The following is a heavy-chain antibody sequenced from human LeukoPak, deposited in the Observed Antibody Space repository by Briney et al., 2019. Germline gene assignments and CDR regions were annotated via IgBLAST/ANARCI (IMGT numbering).Heavy chain of an antibody. V-gene: IGHV4-38-2*02. D-gene: IGHD3-10*01. J-gene: IGHJ4*02. CDR1: GYSISSGYY. CDR3: ARGEYYYGSGS. CDR2: IYHSGST. Sequence: SETLSLTCTVSGYSISSGYYWGWIRQPPGKGLEWIGSIYHSGSTYYNPSLKSRVTISVDTSKNQFSLKLSSVTAADTAVYYCARGEYYYGSGSWGQGTLVTVSS.